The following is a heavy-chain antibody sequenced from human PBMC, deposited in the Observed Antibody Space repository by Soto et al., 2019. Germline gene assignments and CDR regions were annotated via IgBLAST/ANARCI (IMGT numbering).Heavy chain of an antibody. CDR2: ISSSSSYI. CDR1: GCNFINYA. V-gene: IGHV3-21*01. Sequence: GVHRHSCASSGCNFINYAMSWVRQAPGKGLEWVSSISSSSSYIYYADSVKGRFTISRDNAKNSLYLQMNSLRAEDTAVYYCARDPSYYYDSSGPWGQGTLVTVSS. J-gene: IGHJ5*02. D-gene: IGHD3-22*01. CDR3: ARDPSYYYDSSGP.